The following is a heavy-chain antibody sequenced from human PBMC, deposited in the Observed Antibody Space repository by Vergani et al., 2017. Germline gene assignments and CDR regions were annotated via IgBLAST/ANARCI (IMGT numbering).Heavy chain of an antibody. CDR3: ARSLAAAGHYYYYYGMDV. CDR1: GYTFTSYY. D-gene: IGHD6-13*01. V-gene: IGHV1-46*03. Sequence: QVQLVQSGAEVKKPGASVKVSCKASGYTFTSYYMHWVRQAPGQGLEWMGIINPSGGSTSYAQKLQGRVTMTRDTSTSTVYMELSILRSEDTAVYYCARSLAAAGHYYYYYGMDVWGQGTTVTVSS. J-gene: IGHJ6*02. CDR2: INPSGGST.